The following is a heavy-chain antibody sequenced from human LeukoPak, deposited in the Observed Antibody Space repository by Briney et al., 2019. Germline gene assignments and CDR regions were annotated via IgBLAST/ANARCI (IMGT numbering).Heavy chain of an antibody. CDR1: GGSISSSSYY. J-gene: IGHJ3*02. D-gene: IGHD6-13*01. CDR2: IYYSGST. V-gene: IGHV4-39*07. Sequence: SETLSLTCTVSGGSISSSSYYWGWIRQPPGKGLEWIGSIYYSGSTYYNPSLKSRVTISVDTSKYQFSLKLSSVTAADTAVYYCARAPNPYSSSWYPPHDAFDIWGQGTMVTVSS. CDR3: ARAPNPYSSSWYPPHDAFDI.